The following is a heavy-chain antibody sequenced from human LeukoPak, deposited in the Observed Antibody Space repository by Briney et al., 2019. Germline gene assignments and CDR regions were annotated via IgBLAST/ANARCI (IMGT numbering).Heavy chain of an antibody. CDR2: INPNSGGT. J-gene: IGHJ5*02. Sequence: ASVKVSCKASGYTFTGYYMHWVRQAPGQGLEWMGWINPNSGGTNYAQKFQGRVTMTRDTSISTAYMELSRLRSDDTAVYYCARDADIVLMVYAVGPDPNWFDPWGQGTLVTVSS. CDR3: ARDADIVLMVYAVGPDPNWFDP. CDR1: GYTFTGYY. V-gene: IGHV1-2*02. D-gene: IGHD2-8*01.